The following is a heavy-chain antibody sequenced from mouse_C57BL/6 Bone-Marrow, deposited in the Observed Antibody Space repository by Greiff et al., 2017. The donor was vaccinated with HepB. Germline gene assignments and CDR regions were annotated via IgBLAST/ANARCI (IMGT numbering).Heavy chain of an antibody. D-gene: IGHD2-1*01. V-gene: IGHV1-19*01. CDR3: ALYQGYFDY. J-gene: IGHJ2*01. CDR1: GYTFTDYY. CDR2: INPYNGGT. Sequence: EVQLQESGPVLVKPGASVKMSCKASGYTFTDYYMNWVKQSHGKSLEWIGVINPYNGGTSYNQKFKGKATLTVDKSSSTAYMELNSLTSEDSAVYYCALYQGYFDYWGQGTTLTVSS.